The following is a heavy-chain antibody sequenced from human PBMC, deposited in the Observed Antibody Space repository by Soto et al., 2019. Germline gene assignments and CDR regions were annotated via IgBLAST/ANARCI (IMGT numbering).Heavy chain of an antibody. CDR3: ARADFTGYLIPFDS. CDR1: GYTFTNSG. D-gene: IGHD3-9*01. Sequence: ASVKVSCKASGYTFTNSGISWVRQAPGQGLEWMGWISTDNGNTNYAQHLQGRVSMTTDTSTSTAYMDLRSLRSDDTAVYYCARADFTGYLIPFDSWGQGTLVTV. CDR2: ISTDNGNT. J-gene: IGHJ4*02. V-gene: IGHV1-18*01.